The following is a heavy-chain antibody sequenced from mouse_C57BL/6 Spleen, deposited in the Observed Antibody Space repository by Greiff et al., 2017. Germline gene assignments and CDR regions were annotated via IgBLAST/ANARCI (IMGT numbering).Heavy chain of an antibody. CDR2: IYPGSGST. V-gene: IGHV1-55*01. D-gene: IGHD2-1*01. CDR1: GYTFTSYW. CDR3: ARPYGNYEGFAY. Sequence: QVQLQQPGAELVKPGASVKMSCKASGYTFTSYWITWVKQRPGQGLEWIGDIYPGSGSTNYNEKFKSKATLTVDTSSSTAYMQLSSLTSEDSAVYYCARPYGNYEGFAYWGQGTLVTVSA. J-gene: IGHJ3*01.